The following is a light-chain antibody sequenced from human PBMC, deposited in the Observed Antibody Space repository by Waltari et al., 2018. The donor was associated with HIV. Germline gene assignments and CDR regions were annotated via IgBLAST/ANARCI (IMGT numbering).Light chain of an antibody. CDR1: QSLLYIANNKKY. V-gene: IGKV4-1*01. CDR3: DQYVSALCK. CDR2: WAA. J-gene: IGKJ1*01. Sequence: DIVITQSPDPRAGSLGARAPLNCNSSQSLLYIANNKKYLAWSQQRPGQPPKLPIYWAAASDAGVPDRFSGGGSGTDVAVYISSLQADAVAVYCCDQYVSALCKFGQGTKVEI.